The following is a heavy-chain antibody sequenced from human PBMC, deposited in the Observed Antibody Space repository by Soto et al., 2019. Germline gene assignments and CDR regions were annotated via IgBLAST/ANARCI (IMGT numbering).Heavy chain of an antibody. CDR2: INHSGST. CDR1: GGSFSGYY. J-gene: IGHJ4*02. Sequence: QVQLQQWGAGLLKPSETLSLTCAVYGGSFSGYYWSWIRQPPGKGLEWIGEINHSGSTNYNPSLKRRVTISVDTSKNQFSLKLSSVTAADTAVYYCARGPLQVGATTFDYWGQGTLVTVSS. V-gene: IGHV4-34*01. CDR3: ARGPLQVGATTFDY. D-gene: IGHD1-26*01.